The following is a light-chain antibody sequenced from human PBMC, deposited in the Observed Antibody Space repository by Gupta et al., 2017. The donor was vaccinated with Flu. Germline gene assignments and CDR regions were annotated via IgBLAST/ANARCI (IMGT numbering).Light chain of an antibody. CDR3: QQDGSSPPVT. V-gene: IGKV3-20*01. CDR1: QSVSSSY. CDR2: GAS. Sequence: EIVLTPSPGTLSLSPGERATLSCRASQSVSSSYLAWYQQKPGQAPRLLIYGASSRDTGIPDRFSGSWYGKFLPLTSSIRDPEDFAVYYCQQDGSSPPVTFGGGTKVEIK. J-gene: IGKJ4*01.